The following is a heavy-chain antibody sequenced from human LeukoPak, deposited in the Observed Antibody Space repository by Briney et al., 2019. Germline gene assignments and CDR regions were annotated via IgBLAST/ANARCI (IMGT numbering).Heavy chain of an antibody. CDR1: GGTFSSYA. CDR3: AKDRSYPYYYYYMDV. V-gene: IGHV3-23*01. Sequence: SCKASGGTFSSYAMSWVRQAPGKGLEWVSAISGSGGSTYYADSVKGRFTISRDNSKNTLYLQMNSLRAEDTAVYYCAKDRSYPYYYYYMDVWGKGTTVTVSS. D-gene: IGHD1-26*01. J-gene: IGHJ6*03. CDR2: ISGSGGST.